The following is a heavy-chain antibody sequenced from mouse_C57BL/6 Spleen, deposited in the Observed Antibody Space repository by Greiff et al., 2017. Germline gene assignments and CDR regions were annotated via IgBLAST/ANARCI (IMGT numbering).Heavy chain of an antibody. V-gene: IGHV1-55*01. CDR3: SRSNYGSRTWCYWYFDV. D-gene: IGHD1-1*01. CDR2: IYPGSGST. Sequence: QVQLQQPGAELVKPGASVKMSCKASGYTFTSYWITWVKQRPGPGLEWIGDIYPGSGSTNYNEKFKSKATLTVDKSSSTAYMQLSSLTSEDSAVYYCSRSNYGSRTWCYWYFDVWGTGTTVTVSS. J-gene: IGHJ1*03. CDR1: GYTFTSYW.